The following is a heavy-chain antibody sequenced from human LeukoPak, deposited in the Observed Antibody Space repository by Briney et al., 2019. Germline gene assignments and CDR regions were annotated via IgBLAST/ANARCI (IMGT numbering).Heavy chain of an antibody. CDR3: LGVAATLGWYFDL. J-gene: IGHJ2*01. D-gene: IGHD2-15*01. Sequence: PSQTLSLTCTVSGGSISSGSYYWSWIRQPAGKGLEWIGRIYTSGSTNYNPSLKSRVTISVDTSKNQFSLKLSSVTAADTAAYYCLGVAATLGWYFDLWGRGTLVTVSS. CDR1: GGSISSGSYY. CDR2: IYTSGST. V-gene: IGHV4-61*02.